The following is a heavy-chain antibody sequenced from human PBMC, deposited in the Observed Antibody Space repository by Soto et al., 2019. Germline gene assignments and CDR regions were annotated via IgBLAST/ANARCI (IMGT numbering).Heavy chain of an antibody. J-gene: IGHJ4*02. CDR3: ARVRGDDGGYYVDY. CDR2: IKQDGSEK. V-gene: IGHV3-7*01. CDR1: GFTFSSYW. D-gene: IGHD4-17*01. Sequence: EVQLVESGGGLVQPGGSLRLSCAASGFTFSSYWMSWVRQAPGKGLEWVANIKQDGSEKNYVDSVKGRFTISRDNAKNTLYLQMNSLRAEDRAVYYCARVRGDDGGYYVDYWGQGTLVTVSS.